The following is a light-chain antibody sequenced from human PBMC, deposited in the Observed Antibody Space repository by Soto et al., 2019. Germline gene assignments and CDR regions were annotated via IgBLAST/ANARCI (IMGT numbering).Light chain of an antibody. Sequence: DIQMTQSPSSLSASVGDRVTITCLAGQDINIYLAWYQQKPGKVPKLLISAASTLQSGVPSRFSGSGSGTDFTLTISSLQPEDVATYYCQQYDCAPLTVGGGTKVEIK. V-gene: IGKV1-27*01. CDR3: QQYDCAPLT. CDR2: AAS. J-gene: IGKJ4*01. CDR1: QDINIY.